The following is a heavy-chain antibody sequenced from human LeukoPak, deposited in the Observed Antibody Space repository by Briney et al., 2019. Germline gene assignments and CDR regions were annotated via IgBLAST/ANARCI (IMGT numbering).Heavy chain of an antibody. Sequence: GGSLRLSCAASGFTVSSNYMSWVRQAPGKGLEWVSVIYSGGSTYYADSVKGRFTISRDNSKNTLYLQMNSLRAEDTAVYYCAKGGRGYSYGLKDWGQGTLVTVSS. CDR3: AKGGRGYSYGLKD. D-gene: IGHD5-18*01. CDR1: GFTVSSNY. CDR2: IYSGGST. J-gene: IGHJ4*02. V-gene: IGHV3-53*05.